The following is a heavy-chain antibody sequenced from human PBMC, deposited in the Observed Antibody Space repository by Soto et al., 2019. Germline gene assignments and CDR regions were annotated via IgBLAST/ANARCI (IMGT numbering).Heavy chain of an antibody. Sequence: SVKVSCKASVFTFTSSAVQRVRQARRQRLEWIGWIGVGSDNTSYAQQFQDRVTHNTHMPTRTAYMELSSLRAEDTAVYYCAYSITMVRGVIIDSTSWFDPWGQGTLVTVSS. CDR1: VFTFTSSA. CDR2: IGVGSDNT. CDR3: AYSITMVRGVIIDSTSWFDP. D-gene: IGHD3-10*01. V-gene: IGHV1-58*01. J-gene: IGHJ5*02.